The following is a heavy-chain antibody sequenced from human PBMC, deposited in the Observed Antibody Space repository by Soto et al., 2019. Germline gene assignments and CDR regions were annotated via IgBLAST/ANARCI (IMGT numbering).Heavy chain of an antibody. CDR2: IYYSGST. CDR3: ARVRDFWSGYYWFDP. J-gene: IGHJ5*02. Sequence: ALVINCHTWTVAGGYSIGYGGSWIRQTPGKGLEWIGYIYYSGSTNYNPSLKSRVTVSVDTSKNQFSLKLSSVTAADTAVYYCARVRDFWSGYYWFDPWGQGTLVTVSS. CDR1: GGYSIGYG. V-gene: IGHV4-59*01. D-gene: IGHD3-3*01.